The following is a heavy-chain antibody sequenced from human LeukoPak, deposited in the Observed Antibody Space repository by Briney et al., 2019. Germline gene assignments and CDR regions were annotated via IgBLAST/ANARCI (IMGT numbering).Heavy chain of an antibody. Sequence: PGGSLRLSCAASGFTFSSYWMSWVRQAPGKGLEWVAFIRYDGSNKYYADSVKGRFTISRDNSKNTLYLQMNSLRAEDTAVHYCANQLLWFGELSSWGQGTLVTVSS. V-gene: IGHV3-30*02. D-gene: IGHD3-10*01. CDR1: GFTFSSYW. CDR3: ANQLLWFGELSS. CDR2: IRYDGSNK. J-gene: IGHJ5*02.